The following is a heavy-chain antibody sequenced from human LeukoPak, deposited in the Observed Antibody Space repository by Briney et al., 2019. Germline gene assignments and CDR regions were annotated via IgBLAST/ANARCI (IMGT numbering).Heavy chain of an antibody. CDR1: GYTCTGYY. CDR2: INPNSGGT. V-gene: IGHV1-2*06. Sequence: ASVKVSCKASGYTCTGYYMHWVRQAPGQGLEWMGRINPNSGGTNYAQKFQGRVTMTRDTSISTAYMELSRLTSDDTAVYYCAVDSSGYYGEFDYWGQGTLVTVSS. D-gene: IGHD3-22*01. CDR3: AVDSSGYYGEFDY. J-gene: IGHJ4*02.